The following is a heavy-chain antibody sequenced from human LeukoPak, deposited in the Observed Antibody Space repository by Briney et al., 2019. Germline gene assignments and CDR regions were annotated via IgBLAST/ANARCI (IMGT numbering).Heavy chain of an antibody. Sequence: SETLSLTCTVSGGSVTSSPYYWGWIRQPPEKGLEWIGSIYYSGSTYYNPSLKSRVTISVDTSKNQVSLKLISVTAADTAVYYCARGMWAPRTTVVTTFDYWGQGTLVTVSS. J-gene: IGHJ4*02. D-gene: IGHD4-23*01. CDR3: ARGMWAPRTTVVTTFDY. CDR1: GGSVTSSPYY. V-gene: IGHV4-39*07. CDR2: IYYSGST.